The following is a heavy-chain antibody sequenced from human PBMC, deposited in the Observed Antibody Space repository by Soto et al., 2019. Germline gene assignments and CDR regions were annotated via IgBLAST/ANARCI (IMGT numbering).Heavy chain of an antibody. J-gene: IGHJ4*02. V-gene: IGHV4-59*01. CDR2: IYYSGST. Sequence: PSETLSLTCTVSGGSISSYYWSWIRQPPGKGLEWIGYIYYSGSTNYNPSLKSRVTISVDTSKNQFSLKLSSVTAADTAVYYCASFLAYCGGDCQLDYWGQGTLVTVSS. CDR1: GGSISSYY. D-gene: IGHD2-21*02. CDR3: ASFLAYCGGDCQLDY.